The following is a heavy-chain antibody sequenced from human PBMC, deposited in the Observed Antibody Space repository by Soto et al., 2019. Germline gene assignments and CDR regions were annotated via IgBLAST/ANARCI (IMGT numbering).Heavy chain of an antibody. CDR3: ARELERVFDY. J-gene: IGHJ4*02. CDR1: GFTFSSYA. V-gene: IGHV3-30*04. D-gene: IGHD1-1*01. CDR2: IAYDGRNK. Sequence: QVQLVESGGGVVQPGRSLRLSCAASGFTFSSYAMHWVRQAPGKGLEWVAVIAYDGRNKYYADSVKGRFTISRDNSKNTLYLQMNSLRIEDTAVYYWARELERVFDYWGQGNLVIVSS.